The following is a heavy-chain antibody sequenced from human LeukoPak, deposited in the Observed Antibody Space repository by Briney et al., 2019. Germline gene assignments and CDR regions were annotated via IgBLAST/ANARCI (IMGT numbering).Heavy chain of an antibody. CDR1: GYTFTSYG. J-gene: IGHJ6*02. CDR2: ISAYNGNT. CDR3: ARGGIVVVVAATRHYYYGMDV. D-gene: IGHD2-15*01. V-gene: IGHV1-18*01. Sequence: PSVKVSCKASGYTFTSYGISWVRQAPGQGLEWMGWISAYNGNTNYAQQLQGRVTMTTDISTSTAYMELRSLRSDDTAVYYCARGGIVVVVAATRHYYYGMDVWGQGTTVTVSS.